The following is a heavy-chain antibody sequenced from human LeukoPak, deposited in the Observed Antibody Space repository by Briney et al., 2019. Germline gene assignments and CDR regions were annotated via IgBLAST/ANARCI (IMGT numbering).Heavy chain of an antibody. CDR1: GGSIRSSSYY. D-gene: IGHD6-19*01. CDR2: ISGSGGRT. J-gene: IGHJ3*02. Sequence: ETLSLTCTVSGGSIRSSSYYWGWIRQPPGKGLEWVSGISGSGGRTYYADSVKGRFTISRDNSKNTLYLQMNSLRAEDTAVYYCAKDHVLIPMAGTDDAFDIWGQGTMVTVSS. CDR3: AKDHVLIPMAGTDDAFDI. V-gene: IGHV3-23*01.